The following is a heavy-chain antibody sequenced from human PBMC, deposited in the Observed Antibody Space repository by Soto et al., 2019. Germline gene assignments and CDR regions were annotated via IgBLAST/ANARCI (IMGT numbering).Heavy chain of an antibody. Sequence: QLQLQESGPGLVKPSETLSLTCTVSGASISSTSYFWGWIRQPPGKGLEWVGSFYLSESTHSTPSLISQVTIPLHTSTNQFSLRLTSLTAADTAVYYCASGNSGAYRAWFDPWGQGTLVTVSS. CDR3: ASGNSGAYRAWFDP. J-gene: IGHJ5*02. D-gene: IGHD6-25*01. CDR2: FYLSEST. CDR1: GASISSTSYF. V-gene: IGHV4-39*01.